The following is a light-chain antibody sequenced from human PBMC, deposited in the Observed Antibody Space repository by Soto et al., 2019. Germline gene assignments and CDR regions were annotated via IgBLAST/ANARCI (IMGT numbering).Light chain of an antibody. CDR3: QQYDNLPLT. Sequence: DIQMTQSPSSLSASVGDRVTITCQARQDISKYLNWYQQKPGKAPKLLIYGASNLETGVPSRFSGSGSVTDFTFTISSLQPEYIATYYCQQYDNLPLTFGGGTKVEIK. V-gene: IGKV1-33*01. CDR1: QDISKY. J-gene: IGKJ4*01. CDR2: GAS.